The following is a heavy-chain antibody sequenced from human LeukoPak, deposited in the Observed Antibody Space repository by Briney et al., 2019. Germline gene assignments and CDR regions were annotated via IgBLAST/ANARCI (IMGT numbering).Heavy chain of an antibody. Sequence: SETLSLTCTVSGGSISSYYWSWIRQPPGKGLEWIGYIYYSGSTNYNPSLKSRVTISVGTSKNQFSLKLSSVTAADTAVYYCARQDRINGIGPFDYWSQGTLVTVSS. D-gene: IGHD3/OR15-3a*01. V-gene: IGHV4-59*08. CDR2: IYYSGST. CDR1: GGSISSYY. CDR3: ARQDRINGIGPFDY. J-gene: IGHJ4*02.